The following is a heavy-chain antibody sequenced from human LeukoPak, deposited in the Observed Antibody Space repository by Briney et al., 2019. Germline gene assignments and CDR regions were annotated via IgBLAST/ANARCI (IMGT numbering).Heavy chain of an antibody. CDR1: GGSISNYY. CDR3: ARLVAVTGTVRLDP. CDR2: IHSSGST. J-gene: IGHJ5*02. Sequence: SETLSLTCTVSGGSISNYYWSWIRQPPGKGLEWIGYIHSSGSTNHNPSLKSRVTISVDTPKTQFSLKLNSVTAADTAMYYCARLVAVTGTVRLDPWGQGTLVTVSS. D-gene: IGHD6-19*01. V-gene: IGHV4-59*01.